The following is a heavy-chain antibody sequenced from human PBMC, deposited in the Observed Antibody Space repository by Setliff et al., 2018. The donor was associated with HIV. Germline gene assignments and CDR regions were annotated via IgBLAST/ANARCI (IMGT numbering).Heavy chain of an antibody. CDR3: ARDSINYYDSSGYYSATGY. V-gene: IGHV1-18*01. CDR2: INVNNGNT. CDR1: GYTFIHYD. Sequence: ASVKVSCKASGYTFIHYDVSWVRRAPGQGLEWMGWINVNNGNTNYAQKFQGRVTMTTDTSTSTAYMELRSLRSDDTAVYYCARDSINYYDSSGYYSATGYWGQGTLVTVSS. J-gene: IGHJ4*02. D-gene: IGHD3-22*01.